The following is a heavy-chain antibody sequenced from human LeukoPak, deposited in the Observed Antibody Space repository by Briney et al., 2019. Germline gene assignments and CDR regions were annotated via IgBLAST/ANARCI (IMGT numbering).Heavy chain of an antibody. J-gene: IGHJ3*02. CDR2: ISTYDGNT. CDR3: ATDYRGFSSGWYGDAFDI. CDR1: GYTFTRYG. V-gene: IGHV1-18*04. Sequence: GASVKVSCKASGYTFTRYGISWVRQAPGQGLEWMGWISTYDGNTNYAQKLQGRVSMTTDTSTTTAYMELRNLRSDDTAVYYCATDYRGFSSGWYGDAFDIWGQGTMVTVSS. D-gene: IGHD6-19*01.